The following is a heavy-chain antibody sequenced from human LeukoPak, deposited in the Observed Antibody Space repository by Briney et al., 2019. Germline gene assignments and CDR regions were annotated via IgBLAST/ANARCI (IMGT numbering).Heavy chain of an antibody. D-gene: IGHD4/OR15-4a*01. Sequence: GGSLRLSCAVSGFTVSSNSMSWVRQAPGKGLEWVSFIYSDNTHYSDSVKGRFTISRDNSKNTLYLQMSSLRAEDTAVYYCARRAGAYSHPYDYWGQGTLVTVSS. CDR3: ARRAGAYSHPYDY. J-gene: IGHJ4*02. CDR2: IYSDNT. CDR1: GFTVSSNS. V-gene: IGHV3-53*01.